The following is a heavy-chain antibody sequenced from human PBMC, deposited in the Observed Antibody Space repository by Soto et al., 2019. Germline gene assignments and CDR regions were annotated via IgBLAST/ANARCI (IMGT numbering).Heavy chain of an antibody. V-gene: IGHV3-74*01. CDR3: ARDLSSCSSARCYSYYYSMDV. J-gene: IGHJ6*02. CDR1: GFNFSRYW. CDR2: IASDGSRT. D-gene: IGHD2-2*01. Sequence: EVQLVESGGGLVQPGGTLRLSCTASGFNFSRYWTHWVRQVPGRGLVWVSRIASDGSRTSYADSVKGRFTISRDNAKNTVYLQMNSLRAEDTAVYYCARDLSSCSSARCYSYYYSMDVWGQGTTVTVSS.